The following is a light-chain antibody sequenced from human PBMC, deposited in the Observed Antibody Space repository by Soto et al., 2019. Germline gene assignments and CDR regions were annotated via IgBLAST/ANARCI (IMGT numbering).Light chain of an antibody. V-gene: IGLV2-23*02. CDR3: CSFAGSYTLV. Sequence: QSVLTQPASVSLSPGQSITISCTGTSSDIGNYQSVSWYQHHPGRAPKLILYEVTKRPSGVSNRFSGYKSGDTASLTISGLQAEDESDYYCCSFAGSYTLVFGGGTKVTVL. J-gene: IGLJ2*01. CDR2: EVT. CDR1: SSDIGNYQS.